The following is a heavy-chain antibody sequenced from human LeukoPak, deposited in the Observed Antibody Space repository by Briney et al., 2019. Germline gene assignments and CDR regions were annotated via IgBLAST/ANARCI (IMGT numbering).Heavy chain of an antibody. V-gene: IGHV3-21*01. J-gene: IGHJ5*02. CDR1: GFTFSSYS. D-gene: IGHD6-6*01. CDR2: ISSSSSYI. CDR3: AREVAARRLGSWFDP. Sequence: PGGSLRLSCAASGFTFSSYSMNWVRQAPGKGLEWVSSISSSSSYIYYADSVKGRFTISRDNAKNSLYLQMNSLRAEDTAVYYCAREVAARRLGSWFDPWGQGTQVTVSA.